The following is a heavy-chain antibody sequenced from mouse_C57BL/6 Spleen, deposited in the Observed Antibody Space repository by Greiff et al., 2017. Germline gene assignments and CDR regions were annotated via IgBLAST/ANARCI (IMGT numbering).Heavy chain of an antibody. J-gene: IGHJ4*01. CDR1: GYTFTSYW. V-gene: IGHV1-72*01. CDR2: IDPNSGGT. CDR3: ARSGETGAFYAMDY. Sequence: QVQLQQPGAELVKPGASVKLSCKASGYTFTSYWMHWVKQRPGRGLEWIGRIDPNSGGTKYNEKFKGKATLTVDKPSSTAYMQLSSLTSEDSAGYYCARSGETGAFYAMDYWGQGTSVTVSS. D-gene: IGHD4-1*01.